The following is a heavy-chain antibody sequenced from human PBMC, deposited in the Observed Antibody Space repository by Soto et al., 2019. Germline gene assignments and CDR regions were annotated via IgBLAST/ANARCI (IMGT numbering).Heavy chain of an antibody. CDR3: ARARERDYDSSGWGSNYGMDV. J-gene: IGHJ6*02. V-gene: IGHV3-21*01. Sequence: GSLELAGTASGCTFRSYSMNWVRQAPGKGLEWVSSISSSSSYIYYADSVKGRFTISRDNAKNSLYLQMNSLRAEDTAVYYCARARERDYDSSGWGSNYGMDVWGQGTTVTVYS. CDR1: GCTFRSYS. CDR2: ISSSSSYI. D-gene: IGHD3-22*01.